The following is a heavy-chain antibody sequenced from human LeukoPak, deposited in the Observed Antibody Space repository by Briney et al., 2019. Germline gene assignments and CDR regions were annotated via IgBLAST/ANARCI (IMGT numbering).Heavy chain of an antibody. Sequence: ASVKVSCKASEYTFTGYYMHWVRQAPGQGLEWMGWISAYNGNTNYAQKLQGRVTMTTDTSTSTAYMELRSLRSDDTAVYYCARVKHLWSSSDYWGQGTLVTVSS. CDR3: ARVKHLWSSSDY. J-gene: IGHJ4*02. CDR2: ISAYNGNT. D-gene: IGHD3-10*01. CDR1: EYTFTGYY. V-gene: IGHV1-18*04.